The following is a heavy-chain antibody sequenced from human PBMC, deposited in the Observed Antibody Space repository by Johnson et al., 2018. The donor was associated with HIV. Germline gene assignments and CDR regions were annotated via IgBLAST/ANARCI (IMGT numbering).Heavy chain of an antibody. Sequence: QVQLVESGGGVVQPGRSLRLSCAASGFTFSSFGMHWVRQAPGKGLEWVAVIWYDGSNKYYADSVKGRFTISRDNSKNTLYLQMNSLRAEDTAVYYCARGSLPERSSGPKIWGQGTMVTVSS. CDR2: IWYDGSNK. V-gene: IGHV3-33*08. CDR1: GFTFSSFG. J-gene: IGHJ3*02. CDR3: ARGSLPERSSGPKI. D-gene: IGHD1-14*01.